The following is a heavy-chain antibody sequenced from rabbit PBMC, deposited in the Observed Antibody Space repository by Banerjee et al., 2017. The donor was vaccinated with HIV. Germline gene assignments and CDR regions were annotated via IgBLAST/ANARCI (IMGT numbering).Heavy chain of an antibody. CDR1: GFSFSSGYW. J-gene: IGHJ4*01. D-gene: IGHD7-1*01. V-gene: IGHV1S45*01. Sequence: EESGGDLVKPEGSLTLTCTASGFSFSSGYWICWVRQATGKGLEWIACIYAGSSGSTYYASWAKGRFTISKTSSTTVTLQMTSLTAADTATYFCARGMYTGTNRFVDYFNLWGPGTLVTVS. CDR3: ARGMYTGTNRFVDYFNL. CDR2: IYAGSSGST.